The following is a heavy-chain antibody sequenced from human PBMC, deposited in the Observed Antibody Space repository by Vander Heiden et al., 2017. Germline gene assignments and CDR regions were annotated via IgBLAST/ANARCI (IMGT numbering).Heavy chain of an antibody. CDR2: ISGSGGST. J-gene: IGHJ4*02. CDR1: GFTLSSHA. V-gene: IGHV3-23*01. D-gene: IGHD3-22*01. Sequence: VQLLESGGGLVQPGGALRISCAASGFTLSSHAMCWVRQAPGKGLKWVSVISGSGGSTYYADSVKGRFTISRDNSKNTLYLQLNSLRAEDTAVFYCGRCYYDRSGDCHFFDYWGQGTLVTVSS. CDR3: GRCYYDRSGDCHFFDY.